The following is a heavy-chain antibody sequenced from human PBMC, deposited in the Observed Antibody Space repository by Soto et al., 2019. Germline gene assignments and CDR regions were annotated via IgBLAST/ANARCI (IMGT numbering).Heavy chain of an antibody. CDR3: ARAVAAAVSSGNDY. CDR1: GYTFTSYD. J-gene: IGHJ4*02. V-gene: IGHV1-8*01. CDR2: MNPNSGNT. D-gene: IGHD6-13*01. Sequence: QVQLVQSGAEVKKPGASVKVSCKGSGYTFTSYDLNWVRQATGQGLEWMGWMNPNSGNTGYAQKFQGRVTMTRNTSRGTAYMARTNLRTEDTAVYYWARAVAAAVSSGNDYWGQGTLVAVSS.